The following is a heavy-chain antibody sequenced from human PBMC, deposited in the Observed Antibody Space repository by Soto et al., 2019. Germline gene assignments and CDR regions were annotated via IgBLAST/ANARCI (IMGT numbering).Heavy chain of an antibody. J-gene: IGHJ4*02. V-gene: IGHV3-23*01. CDR3: AKVGPIDRSGVYGGDY. CDR1: GLIFSNYA. CDR2: ISGSGLST. Sequence: GGSLRLSCAASGLIFSNYAMSWVRQAPGRGLEWVSTISGSGLSTYYADSVMGRFTISRDNFKNTLYLQMNNLRAEDTALYFCAKVGPIDRSGVYGGDYWGQGTLVTVSS. D-gene: IGHD3-22*01.